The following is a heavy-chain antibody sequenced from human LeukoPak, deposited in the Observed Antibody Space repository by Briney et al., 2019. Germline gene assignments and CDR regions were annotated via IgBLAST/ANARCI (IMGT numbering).Heavy chain of an antibody. CDR2: ISSSSSYI. CDR3: AKAHDYGDYAGFDY. CDR1: GFTFSNYA. Sequence: PGGSLRLSCAASGFTFSNYAMSWVRQAPGKGLMWVSSISSSSSYIYYADSMKGRFTISRDSAKTSLYLQINNLRAEDTALYYCAKAHDYGDYAGFDYWGQGTLVSVSS. D-gene: IGHD4-17*01. V-gene: IGHV3-21*04. J-gene: IGHJ4*02.